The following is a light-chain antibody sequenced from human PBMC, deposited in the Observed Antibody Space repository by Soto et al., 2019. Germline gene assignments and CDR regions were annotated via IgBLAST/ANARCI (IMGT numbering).Light chain of an antibody. CDR2: GAS. CDR1: QSVSSN. V-gene: IGKV3-15*01. CDR3: QQYNNWPWT. J-gene: IGKJ1*01. Sequence: LAPRERATLSCRASQSVSSNLAWYQQKPGQAPRLLIYGASTRATGIPARFSGSGSGTEFTLTISSLQSEDFAVYYCQQYNNWPWTFGQGTKVDNK.